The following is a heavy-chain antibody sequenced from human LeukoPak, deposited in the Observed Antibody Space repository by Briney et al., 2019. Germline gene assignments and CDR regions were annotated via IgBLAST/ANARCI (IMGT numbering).Heavy chain of an antibody. CDR2: ISYDGSNK. CDR3: AKPLAVGFDY. J-gene: IGHJ4*02. D-gene: IGHD2-15*01. Sequence: VRQAPGXXLEWVAVISYDGSNKYYADSVKGRFTISRDNSKNTLYLQMNSLRAEDTAVYYCAKPLAVGFDYWGQGTLVTVSS. V-gene: IGHV3-30*18.